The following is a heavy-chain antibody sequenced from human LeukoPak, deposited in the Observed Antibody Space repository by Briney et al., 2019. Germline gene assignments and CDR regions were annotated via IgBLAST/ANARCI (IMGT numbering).Heavy chain of an antibody. CDR1: GGSISSGDYY. CDR2: IYYSGST. J-gene: IGHJ4*02. CDR3: ARAIAVAGTWVDY. Sequence: SETLSLTCTVSGGSISSGDYYWSWIRQPPGKSLEWIGYIYYSGSTYYNPSLKSRVTISVDTSKNQFSLKLSSVTAADTAVYYCARAIAVAGTWVDYWGQGTLVTVSS. D-gene: IGHD6-19*01. V-gene: IGHV4-30-4*08.